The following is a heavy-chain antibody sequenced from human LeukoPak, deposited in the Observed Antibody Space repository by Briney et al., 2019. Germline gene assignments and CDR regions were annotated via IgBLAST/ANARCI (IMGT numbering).Heavy chain of an antibody. J-gene: IGHJ4*02. Sequence: GGSLRLSCAASGFTFSSYGMRWVRQAPGKGLEWVAVIWYDGSNKYYADSVKGRFTISRDNSKNTLYLQMNSLRAEDTAVYYCAREFPEYYYPISRVYYFDYWGQGTLVTVSS. CDR1: GFTFSSYG. V-gene: IGHV3-33*01. CDR3: AREFPEYYYPISRVYYFDY. D-gene: IGHD3-10*01. CDR2: IWYDGSNK.